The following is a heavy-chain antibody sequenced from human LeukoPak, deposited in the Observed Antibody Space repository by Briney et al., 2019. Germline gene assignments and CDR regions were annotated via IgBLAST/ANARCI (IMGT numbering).Heavy chain of an antibody. CDR2: INHSGST. Sequence: PSETLSLTCAVYGGSFSGYYWSWIRQPPGKGLEWIGEINHSGSTNYNPSLKSRVTISVDTSKNQFSLKLSSVTAADTAVYYCARGYGGSSPFDYWGQGTLVTVSS. CDR3: ARGYGGSSPFDY. CDR1: GGSFSGYY. J-gene: IGHJ4*02. D-gene: IGHD4-23*01. V-gene: IGHV4-34*01.